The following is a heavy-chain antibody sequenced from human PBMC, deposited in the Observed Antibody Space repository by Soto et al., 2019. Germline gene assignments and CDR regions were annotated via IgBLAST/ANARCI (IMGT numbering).Heavy chain of an antibody. CDR2: ISYHGNTK. CDR1: GFSLNKYG. J-gene: IGHJ6*03. D-gene: IGHD4-17*01. CDR3: AKDEREVTTSDYYYYYMDV. V-gene: IGHV3-30*18. Sequence: GGSLRLSCTASGFSLNKYGVHWARQTPGKGLEWVAVISYHGNTKYYAESVKGRFTISRDNSKNTVYLQMDSLRTEDTGVYYCAKDEREVTTSDYYYYYMDVWGNGTTVTVSS.